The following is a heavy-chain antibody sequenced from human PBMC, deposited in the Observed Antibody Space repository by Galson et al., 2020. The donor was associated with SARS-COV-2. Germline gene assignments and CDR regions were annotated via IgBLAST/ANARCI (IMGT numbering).Heavy chain of an antibody. CDR3: ARDFSGKTGTTWNYYYGMDV. Sequence: GESLKISCAASGFTFSSYAMHWVRQAPGKGLEWVAVISYDGSNKYYADSVKGRFTISRDNSKNTLYLQMNSLRAEDTAVYYCARDFSGKTGTTWNYYYGMDVWGQGTTVTVSS. CDR2: ISYDGSNK. J-gene: IGHJ6*02. V-gene: IGHV3-30*04. CDR1: GFTFSSYA. D-gene: IGHD1-7*01.